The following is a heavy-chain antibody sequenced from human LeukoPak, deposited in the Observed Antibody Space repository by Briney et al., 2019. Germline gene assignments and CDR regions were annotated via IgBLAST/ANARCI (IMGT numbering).Heavy chain of an antibody. CDR2: ISWNSGSI. V-gene: IGHV3-9*01. D-gene: IGHD3-22*01. CDR3: AKDREYYYDSSGYPDY. Sequence: GRSLRLSCAASGFTFDDYAMHWVRQAPGKGLEWVSGISWNSGSIGYADSVKGRFTISRDNAKNSLYLQMNSLRAEDTALYYCAKDREYYYDSSGYPDYWGRGALVTVSS. J-gene: IGHJ4*02. CDR1: GFTFDDYA.